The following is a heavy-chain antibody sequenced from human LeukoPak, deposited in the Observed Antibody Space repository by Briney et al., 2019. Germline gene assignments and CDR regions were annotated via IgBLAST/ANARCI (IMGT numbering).Heavy chain of an antibody. CDR3: AKDGGSFPYYYYYMDV. CDR2: ISGSGGST. J-gene: IGHJ6*03. D-gene: IGHD6-25*01. V-gene: IGHV3-23*01. Sequence: PGGSLRLSCAASGFTFSSYAMSWVRQAPGKGLEWVSAISGSGGSTYYADSVKGRFTISRDNSKNTLYLQMNSLRADDTAVYYCAKDGGSFPYYYYYMDVWGKGTTVTVSS. CDR1: GFTFSSYA.